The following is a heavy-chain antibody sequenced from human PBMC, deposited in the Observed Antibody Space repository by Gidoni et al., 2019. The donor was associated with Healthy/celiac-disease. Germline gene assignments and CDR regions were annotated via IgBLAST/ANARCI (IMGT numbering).Heavy chain of an antibody. J-gene: IGHJ6*02. D-gene: IGHD3-22*01. CDR3: ASPYYYDSSGYEKMYYYYYGMDV. Sequence: QVQLVESGGGVVQPGRSLRLSCDASGFTFSSYAMHWVRQAPGKGLEWVAVISYDGSNKYYADSVKGRFTISRDNSKNTLYLQMNSLRAEDTAVYYCASPYYYDSSGYEKMYYYYYGMDVWGQGTRVTVSS. CDR2: ISYDGSNK. V-gene: IGHV3-30-3*01. CDR1: GFTFSSYA.